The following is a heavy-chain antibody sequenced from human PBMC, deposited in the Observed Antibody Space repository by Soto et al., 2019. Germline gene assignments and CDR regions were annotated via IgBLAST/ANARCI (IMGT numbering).Heavy chain of an antibody. CDR1: GGTFSSYA. Sequence: GASVKVSCKASGGTFSSYAISWVRQAPGQGLEWMGGIIPIFGTANYAQKFQGRVTITADESTSTAYMELSSLRSEDTAVYYCARDGASGYGIAAAGSQQYYFDYWGQGTLVTVSS. D-gene: IGHD6-13*01. V-gene: IGHV1-69*13. J-gene: IGHJ4*02. CDR3: ARDGASGYGIAAAGSQQYYFDY. CDR2: IIPIFGTA.